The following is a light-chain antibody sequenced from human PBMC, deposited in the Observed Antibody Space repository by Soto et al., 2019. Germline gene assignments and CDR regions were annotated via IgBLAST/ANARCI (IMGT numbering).Light chain of an antibody. J-gene: IGLJ2*01. CDR1: SSDVAGSNH. V-gene: IGLV2-14*03. CDR3: SSFSGRDTVI. Sequence: QSALTQPASVSGSPGQSITISCTGSSSDVAGSNHVSWYQQHPGRAPRLMIYDVTNRPSGVSYRFSASKSGNTASLTISGLQSEDEADYYCSSFSGRDTVIFGGGTKLTVL. CDR2: DVT.